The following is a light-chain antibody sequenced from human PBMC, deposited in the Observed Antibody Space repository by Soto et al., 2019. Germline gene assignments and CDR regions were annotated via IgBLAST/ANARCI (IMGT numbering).Light chain of an antibody. CDR3: QQYGSSGT. CDR2: GAS. Sequence: EIVLTQSPGTLSLSPGERATLSCRASQSVSNNYLAWYQQKPGQAPRLLIYGASNSATSIPDRFSGSGSGNDFTLTISRLEPERFAVYYCQQYGSSGTFGQGTKVEIK. J-gene: IGKJ1*01. CDR1: QSVSNNY. V-gene: IGKV3-20*01.